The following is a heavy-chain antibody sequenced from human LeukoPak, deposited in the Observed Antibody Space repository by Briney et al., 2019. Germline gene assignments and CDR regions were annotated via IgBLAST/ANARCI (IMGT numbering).Heavy chain of an antibody. CDR3: ARDMVRGVIPRNRQAAMGY. V-gene: IGHV1-2*02. Sequence: ASVKVSCKASGYTFTSYYMHWVRQAPGQGLEWMGWINPNSGGTNYAQKFQGRVTMTRDTSISTAYMELSRLRSDDTAVYYCARDMVRGVIPRNRQAAMGYWGQGTLVTVSS. J-gene: IGHJ4*02. D-gene: IGHD3-10*01. CDR2: INPNSGGT. CDR1: GYTFTSYY.